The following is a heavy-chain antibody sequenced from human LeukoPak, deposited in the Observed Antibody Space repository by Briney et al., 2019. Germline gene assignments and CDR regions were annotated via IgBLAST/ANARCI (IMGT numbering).Heavy chain of an antibody. V-gene: IGHV3-7*03. CDR3: AKFIAGIDY. CDR2: IKEDGSEK. D-gene: IGHD6-13*01. J-gene: IGHJ4*02. Sequence: QPGGSLRLSCAASGFTLSNYWMNWVRQAPGKGLEWVANIKEDGSEKYYVDSVKGRFTISRDNSKNTLYLQMNSLRAEDTAVYYCAKFIAGIDYWGQGTLVTVSS. CDR1: GFTLSNYW.